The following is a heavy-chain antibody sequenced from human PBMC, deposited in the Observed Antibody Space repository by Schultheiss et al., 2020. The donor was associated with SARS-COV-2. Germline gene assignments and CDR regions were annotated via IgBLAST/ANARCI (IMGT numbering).Heavy chain of an antibody. CDR1: GGSFSGYY. CDR3: ARDSNYGDYESRGLDV. CDR2: INHSGST. Sequence: SQTLSLTCAVYGGSFSGYYWSWIRQPPGKGLEWIGEINHSGSTNYNPSLKSRVTISLDTSKNQFSLKLSSVTAADTAVYYCARDSNYGDYESRGLDVWGQGTTVTVSS. J-gene: IGHJ6*02. D-gene: IGHD4-17*01. V-gene: IGHV4-34*01.